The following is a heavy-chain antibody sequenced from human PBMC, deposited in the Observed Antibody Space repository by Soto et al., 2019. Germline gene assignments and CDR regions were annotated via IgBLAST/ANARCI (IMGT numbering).Heavy chain of an antibody. D-gene: IGHD3-10*01. J-gene: IGHJ4*02. V-gene: IGHV3-53*01. CDR2: IYSGGNT. CDR3: ARQNTFGEFDY. Sequence: PGGSLRLSCAASGFIVSSKYMSWVRQAPGKGLGWVSVIYSGGNTYYADSVKGRFTISRDDSKDTVFLQMNSLRAEDTAVYYCARQNTFGEFDYWGQGTLVTVSS. CDR1: GFIVSSKY.